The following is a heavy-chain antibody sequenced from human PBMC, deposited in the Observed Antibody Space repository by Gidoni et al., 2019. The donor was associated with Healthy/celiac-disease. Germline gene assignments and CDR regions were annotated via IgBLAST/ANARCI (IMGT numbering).Heavy chain of an antibody. D-gene: IGHD3-10*02. CDR2: ISYDGSNK. J-gene: IGHJ6*02. CDR3: AKTLFGEGGYYYYYGMDV. V-gene: IGHV3-30*18. Sequence: QVQLVESGGGVVQPGRSLRLSCAASGFPFSSYGMHWVRQAPGKGLEWVAVISYDGSNKDYADSVKGRFTISRDNSKNTLYLQMNSLRAEDTAVYYCAKTLFGEGGYYYYYGMDVWGQGTTVTVSS. CDR1: GFPFSSYG.